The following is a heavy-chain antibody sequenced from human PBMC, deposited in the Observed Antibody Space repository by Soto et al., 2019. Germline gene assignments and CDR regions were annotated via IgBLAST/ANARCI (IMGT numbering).Heavy chain of an antibody. CDR2: IGGSGVTT. D-gene: IGHD6-13*01. V-gene: IGHV3-23*01. CDR3: AKGIGSGWYAFDS. CDR1: RFPFINYA. Sequence: GGSLRLSCAASRFPFINYAMSWVRQAPGKGLEWVSGIGGSGVTTYYADSVKGRFTISGDNSKNMLYLQMNSLTAEDTAVYYCAKGIGSGWYAFDSWGQGTLVTVSS. J-gene: IGHJ4*02.